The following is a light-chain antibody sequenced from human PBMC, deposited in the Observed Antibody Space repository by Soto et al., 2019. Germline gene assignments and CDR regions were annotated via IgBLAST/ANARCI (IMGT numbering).Light chain of an antibody. Sequence: DIQLTQSPSFLSASVGDRVTITCRASQGISSYLAWYQQKPGKAPKLLIYAASTLQSGVPSRFSGSGSGTEFTLTISSLQPEDFATYYCQQPNSYPFTFGGGTKVEIK. J-gene: IGKJ4*01. CDR2: AAS. V-gene: IGKV1-9*01. CDR1: QGISSY. CDR3: QQPNSYPFT.